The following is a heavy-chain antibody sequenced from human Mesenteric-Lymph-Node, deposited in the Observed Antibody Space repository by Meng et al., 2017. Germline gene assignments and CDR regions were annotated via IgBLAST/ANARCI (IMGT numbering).Heavy chain of an antibody. V-gene: IGHV5-51*01. D-gene: IGHD3-22*01. CDR1: GYSFTNYW. CDR3: ARHPRNYHDGSGYYGDDTFDI. CDR2: LFPRNSDT. J-gene: IGHJ3*02. Sequence: GGSLRLSCKGSGYSFTNYWIGWVRQMPGKGLEWMGVLFPRNSDTSYSPSLQGQVTISADKSITTAYLQWSSLKVSDTAMYYCARHPRNYHDGSGYYGDDTFDIWGQGTMVTVSS.